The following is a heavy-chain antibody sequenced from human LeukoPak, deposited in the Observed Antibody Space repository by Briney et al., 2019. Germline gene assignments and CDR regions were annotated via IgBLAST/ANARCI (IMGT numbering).Heavy chain of an antibody. J-gene: IGHJ4*02. CDR2: MYYSGST. D-gene: IGHD5-24*01. Sequence: PSETLSLTCTVSGGSISSSYFHWDWIRQPPGKGLEWIGSMYYSGSTYYNPSLKSRVTISVDTSKNQFSLKLSSVTAADTAVYYCARSSRDGYNYFDYWGQGTLVTVSS. CDR1: GGSISSSYFH. V-gene: IGHV4-39*01. CDR3: ARSSRDGYNYFDY.